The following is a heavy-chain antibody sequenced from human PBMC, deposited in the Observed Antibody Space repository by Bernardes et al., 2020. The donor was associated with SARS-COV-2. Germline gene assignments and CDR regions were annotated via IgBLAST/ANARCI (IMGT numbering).Heavy chain of an antibody. V-gene: IGHV2-70*11. D-gene: IGHD1-1*01. J-gene: IGHJ4*02. CDR3: ARTRCGSWNDFDN. Sequence: SGPTPFRPTQTLTLSCSFSGFSLNPSGICVSWIRQPPGKALEWLARIELGDDEDYSTSLKTRLTIAKDTSKNQVVLTMTNMDPGDTGTYYCARTRCGSWNDFDNWGLGTLVTVSS. CDR2: IELGDDE. CDR1: GFSLNPSGIC.